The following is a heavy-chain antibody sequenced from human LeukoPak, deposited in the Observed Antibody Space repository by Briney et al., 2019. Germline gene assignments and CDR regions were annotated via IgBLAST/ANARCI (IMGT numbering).Heavy chain of an antibody. CDR2: IVYNGTT. Sequence: PSETLSLTCSVSGGSIISYGYYWTWIRQYPGKGLEWIGNIVYNGTTYYNPSFKGRVTVSGDTSKNQFSLNLNSLTAADTAVYYCARDRMDTALAFFFDYWGQGTLVTVSS. D-gene: IGHD5-18*01. CDR3: ARDRMDTALAFFFDY. CDR1: GGSIISYGYY. J-gene: IGHJ4*02. V-gene: IGHV4-31*03.